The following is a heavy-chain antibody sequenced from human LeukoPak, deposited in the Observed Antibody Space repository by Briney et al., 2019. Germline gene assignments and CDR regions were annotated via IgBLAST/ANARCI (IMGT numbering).Heavy chain of an antibody. Sequence: PSETLSLTCTVSGGSISSYYWSWIRQPPGKGLEWIGYIYYSGSTNYNPSLKSRVTTSVDTSKNQFSLKLSSVTAADTAVYYCAREEDSGIGIFDYWGQGTLVTVSS. CDR2: IYYSGST. CDR1: GGSISSYY. J-gene: IGHJ4*02. CDR3: AREEDSGIGIFDY. D-gene: IGHD6-13*01. V-gene: IGHV4-59*01.